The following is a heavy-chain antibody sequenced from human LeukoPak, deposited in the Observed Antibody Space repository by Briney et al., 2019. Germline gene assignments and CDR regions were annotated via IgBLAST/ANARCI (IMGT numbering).Heavy chain of an antibody. CDR1: GDSVSSNSAA. CDR2: TYYRSKWYN. Sequence: SQTLSLTCAISGDSVSSNSAAWNWIRQSPSRGLEWLGRTYYRSKWYNDYAVSVKSRITINPDTSKNQFSLKLSSVTAADTAVYYCARSLPDDYHYFDYWGQGTLVTVSS. J-gene: IGHJ4*02. CDR3: ARSLPDDYHYFDY. D-gene: IGHD4-11*01. V-gene: IGHV6-1*01.